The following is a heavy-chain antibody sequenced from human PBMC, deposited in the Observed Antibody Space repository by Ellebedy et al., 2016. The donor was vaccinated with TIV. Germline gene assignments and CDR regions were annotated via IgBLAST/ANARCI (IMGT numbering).Heavy chain of an antibody. V-gene: IGHV5-51*01. D-gene: IGHD3-9*01. CDR2: IYPGDSDT. CDR1: GYSFSHYW. Sequence: GESLKISXKASGYSFSHYWIGWVRQMPGKGLEWMGIIYPGDSDTRYSPSFQGQVTISADKSISTAYLQWSSLKASDTAMYYCARHLDRYFDSLGWFDPWGQGTLVTVSS. CDR3: ARHLDRYFDSLGWFDP. J-gene: IGHJ5*02.